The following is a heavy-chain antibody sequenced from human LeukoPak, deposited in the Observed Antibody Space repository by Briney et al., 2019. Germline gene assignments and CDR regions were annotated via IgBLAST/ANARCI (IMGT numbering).Heavy chain of an antibody. J-gene: IGHJ6*02. D-gene: IGHD6-13*01. CDR3: ATQQQLVRFYYYYGMDV. V-gene: IGHV4-61*08. CDR1: GGSVSSGGYY. CDR2: INHSGST. Sequence: PSETLSLTCTVSGGSVSSGGYYWSWIRQPPGKGLEWIGEINHSGSTNYNPSLKSRVTISVDTSKNQFSLKLSSVTAADTAVYYCATQQQLVRFYYYYGMDVWGQGTTVTVSS.